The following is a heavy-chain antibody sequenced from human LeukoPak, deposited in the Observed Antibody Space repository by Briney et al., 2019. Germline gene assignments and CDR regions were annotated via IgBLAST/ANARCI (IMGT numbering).Heavy chain of an antibody. Sequence: PGGSLRLSCAASGFAFSSYAMSWVRQPPGKGLEWVSVISRRDDYTYYADSVKGRFTISRDNSKNTLYLQTNTLRAEDTAVYYCANDYRSGSFHDFWGQGTLVTVS. CDR2: ISRRDDYT. CDR3: ANDYRSGSFHDF. V-gene: IGHV3-23*01. J-gene: IGHJ4*02. D-gene: IGHD3-10*01. CDR1: GFAFSSYA.